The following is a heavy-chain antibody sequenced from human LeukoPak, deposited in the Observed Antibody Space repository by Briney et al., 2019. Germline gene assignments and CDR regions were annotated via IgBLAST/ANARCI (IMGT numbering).Heavy chain of an antibody. D-gene: IGHD2-2*02. CDR2: IIPIFGTA. J-gene: IGHJ4*02. V-gene: IGHV1-69*01. Sequence: SVKVSCKASGGTFSSYAISWVRQAPGQGLEWMGGIIPIFGTANYAQKFQGRVTITADESTSTAYMELSGLRSEDTAVYYCARVPYCSSTSCYTPYHYWGQGTLVTVSS. CDR1: GGTFSSYA. CDR3: ARVPYCSSTSCYTPYHY.